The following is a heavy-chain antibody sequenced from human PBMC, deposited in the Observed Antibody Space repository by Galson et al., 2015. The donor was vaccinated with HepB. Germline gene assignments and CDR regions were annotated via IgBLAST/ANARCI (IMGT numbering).Heavy chain of an antibody. J-gene: IGHJ3*02. CDR3: VRNLLWDGWNAFDI. D-gene: IGHD1-1*01. CDR1: GFTFSSFA. Sequence: SLRLSCAAPGFTFSSFAMSWVRQAPGKGLEWVSTITSSGGSTYYADSVKGRFTISRDNSKSTLYLQLSSLRAEDTGVYYCVRNLLWDGWNAFDIWGQGTTGTVSS. CDR2: ITSSGGST. V-gene: IGHV3-23*01.